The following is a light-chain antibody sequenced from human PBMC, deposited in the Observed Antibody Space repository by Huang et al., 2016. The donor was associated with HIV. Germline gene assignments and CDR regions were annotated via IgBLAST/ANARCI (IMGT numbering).Light chain of an antibody. CDR3: QQYYSSPLT. CDR1: QSVLYSSNNNNY. V-gene: IGKV4-1*01. Sequence: DIVMTQSPDSLAVSLGERATINCKSSQSVLYSSNNNNYLAWYQQKPGKPPKLLIYGASTRESGVPDRFSGSGSETDFTLTISSLQAEDVAVYYCQQYYSSPLTFGGGTKVEIK. CDR2: GAS. J-gene: IGKJ4*01.